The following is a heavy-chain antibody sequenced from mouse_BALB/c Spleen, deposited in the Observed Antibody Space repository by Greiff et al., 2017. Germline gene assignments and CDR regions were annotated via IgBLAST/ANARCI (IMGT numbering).Heavy chain of an antibody. CDR1: GFSLTSYG. Sequence: VKLVESGPGLVAPSQSLSITCTVSGFSLTSYGVHWVRQPPGKGLEWLGVIWAGGSTNYNSALMSRLSISKDNSKSQVFLKMNSLQTDDTAMYYCARLYYDYDWFAYWGQGTLVTVSA. CDR3: ARLYYDYDWFAY. D-gene: IGHD2-4*01. J-gene: IGHJ3*01. V-gene: IGHV2-9*02. CDR2: IWAGGST.